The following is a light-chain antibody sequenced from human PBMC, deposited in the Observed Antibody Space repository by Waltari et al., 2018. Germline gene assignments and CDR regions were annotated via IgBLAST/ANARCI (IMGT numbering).Light chain of an antibody. CDR2: DKN. CDR1: SSNIGKNA. Sequence: QPVLTHRPSVSAAAGQKVTIPSSAISSNIGKNAVSWYQPLPGTAPKLLIHDKNKRPSGIPDRFSGTKSGTSATLGITGLQTGDEADYYCGAGDSSLSIVLFGGGTKLTVL. CDR3: GAGDSSLSIVL. V-gene: IGLV1-51*01. J-gene: IGLJ2*01.